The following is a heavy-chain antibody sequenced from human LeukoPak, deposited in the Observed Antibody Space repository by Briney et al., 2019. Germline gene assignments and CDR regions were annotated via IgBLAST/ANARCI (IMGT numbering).Heavy chain of an antibody. CDR1: GGSFSGYY. CDR2: INHSGST. V-gene: IGHV4-34*01. CDR3: ARGNSYYDSSGAFDY. Sequence: SETLSLTCAVYGGSFSGYYWSWIRQPPGKGLEWIGEINHSGSTNYNPSLKSRVTISVDTSKNQFSLKLNSVTAADMAVYYCARGNSYYDSSGAFDYWGQGTLVTVSS. D-gene: IGHD3-22*01. J-gene: IGHJ4*02.